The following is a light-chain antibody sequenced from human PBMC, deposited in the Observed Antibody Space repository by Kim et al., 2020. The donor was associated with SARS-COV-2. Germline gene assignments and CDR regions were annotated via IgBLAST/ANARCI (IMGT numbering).Light chain of an antibody. J-gene: IGLJ2*01. CDR1: SGSIDDNY. CDR2: EDD. V-gene: IGLV6-57*03. CDR3: QSYNRDNVI. Sequence: GKTVTISCTRSSGSIDDNYVQWYQQRPGGVPTTVIYEDDQRPSGVSARFSGSIDNSSNSASLTISGLRTEDEADYYCQSYNRDNVIFGGGTQLTVL.